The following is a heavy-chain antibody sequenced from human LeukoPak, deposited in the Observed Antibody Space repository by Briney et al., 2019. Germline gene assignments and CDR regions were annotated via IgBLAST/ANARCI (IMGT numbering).Heavy chain of an antibody. CDR2: INKNGGDQ. D-gene: IGHD3-22*01. CDR1: GFTFSTYW. Sequence: GGSLRLSCAASGFTFSTYWMTWVRQAPGKGLEWVANINKNGGDQYYGDSVKGPFTISRDNTKNSLYLQMNSLRAEDTAMYYCTTYYDSGPSKDWGQGTLVTVPS. V-gene: IGHV3-7*05. J-gene: IGHJ4*01. CDR3: TTYYDSGPSKD.